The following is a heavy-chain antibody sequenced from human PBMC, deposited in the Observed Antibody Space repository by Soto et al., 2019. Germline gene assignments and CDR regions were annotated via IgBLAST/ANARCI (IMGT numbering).Heavy chain of an antibody. CDR1: GGSISSGDYY. J-gene: IGHJ5*02. CDR3: ARGYEALSPSLWFGDAGNWFDP. CDR2: IYYSGST. D-gene: IGHD3-10*01. V-gene: IGHV4-30-4*01. Sequence: SETLSLTCTVSGGSISSGDYYWSWIRQPPGKGLEWIGYIYYSGSTYYNPSLKSRVTISVDTSKNQFSLKLSSVTAADTAVYYCARGYEALSPSLWFGDAGNWFDPWGQGTMVTVSS.